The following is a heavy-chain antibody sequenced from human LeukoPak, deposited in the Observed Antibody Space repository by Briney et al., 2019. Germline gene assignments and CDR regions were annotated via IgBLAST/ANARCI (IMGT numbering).Heavy chain of an antibody. Sequence: SGTLSLTCAVYGGSFSGYYWSWIRQPPGKGLEWIGEINHSGSTNYNPSLKSRLTISVDTSKNQFSLKLSSVTAADTAVYYCARGRDGYNFDYWGQGTLVTVSS. D-gene: IGHD5-24*01. CDR2: INHSGST. J-gene: IGHJ4*02. CDR3: ARGRDGYNFDY. V-gene: IGHV4-34*01. CDR1: GGSFSGYY.